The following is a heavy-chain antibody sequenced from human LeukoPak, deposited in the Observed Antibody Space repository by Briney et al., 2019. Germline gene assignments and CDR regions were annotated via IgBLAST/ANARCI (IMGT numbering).Heavy chain of an antibody. Sequence: PSETLSLTCTVSGGSISSYYWSWIRQPPGKGLEWIGYIYYSGSTNYNPSLKSRVTISVDTSKNQFSLKLSSVTAADTAVYYCARQGSSGYYAQSYYYYYGMDVWGQGTTVTVSS. CDR3: ARQGSSGYYAQSYYYYYGMDV. CDR2: IYYSGST. CDR1: GGSISSYY. J-gene: IGHJ6*02. D-gene: IGHD3-22*01. V-gene: IGHV4-59*08.